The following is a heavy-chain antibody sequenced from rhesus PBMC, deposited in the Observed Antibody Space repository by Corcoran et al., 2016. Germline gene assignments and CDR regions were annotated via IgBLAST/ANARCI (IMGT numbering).Heavy chain of an antibody. J-gene: IGHJ4*01. V-gene: IGHV3-16*02. D-gene: IGHD3-3*01. CDR3: TRDREYYNIWTVYLDY. CDR2: IKSKADGGIP. Sequence: EVQLVESGGGLVQPGGSLRLSCAASGFTFSNYWMSWVRQAPGKGLDWVGRIKSKADGGIPEYAESVKGRFTNSREDSKNILYLEMNSLKTEDTAVYYCTRDREYYNIWTVYLDYWGQGVLVTVSS. CDR1: GFTFSNYW.